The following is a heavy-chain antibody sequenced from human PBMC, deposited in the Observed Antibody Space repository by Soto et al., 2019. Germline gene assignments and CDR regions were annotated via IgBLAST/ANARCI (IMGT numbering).Heavy chain of an antibody. CDR2: IIPIFGTA. CDR3: ARNRRRQYCSGGSCYTLNAFDI. J-gene: IGHJ3*02. D-gene: IGHD2-15*01. Sequence: QVQLVQSGAEVKKPGSSVKVSCKASGGTFGSYAISWVRQAPGQGLEWMGGIIPIFGTANYAQKFQGRVTITADKSTSTAYMELSSLRSEDTAVYYCARNRRRQYCSGGSCYTLNAFDIWGQGTMVTVSS. V-gene: IGHV1-69*06. CDR1: GGTFGSYA.